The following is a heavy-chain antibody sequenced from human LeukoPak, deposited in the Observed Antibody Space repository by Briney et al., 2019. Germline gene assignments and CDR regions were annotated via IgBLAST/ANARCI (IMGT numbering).Heavy chain of an antibody. J-gene: IGHJ3*02. D-gene: IGHD3-3*01. Sequence: GGSLRLSCEASGFTFSTYGMHWVRQAPGKGLEWVVVIWNDGSNKYYADSVKGRFTISRDNSKNTLYLQMNSLRVEDTAVYYCAKDYSRDGYYADTFHIWGQGTMVTVSS. CDR2: IWNDGSNK. V-gene: IGHV3-33*06. CDR3: AKDYSRDGYYADTFHI. CDR1: GFTFSTYG.